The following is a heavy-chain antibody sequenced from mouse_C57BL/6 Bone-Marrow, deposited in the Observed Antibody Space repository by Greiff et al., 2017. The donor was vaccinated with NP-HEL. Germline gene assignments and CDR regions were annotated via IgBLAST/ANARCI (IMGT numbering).Heavy chain of an antibody. V-gene: IGHV5-4*01. D-gene: IGHD2-5*01. CDR2: ISDGGSYT. CDR3: AREGGVYSNYPAWFAY. CDR1: GFTFSSYA. Sequence: EVQLQESGGGLVKPGGSLKLSCAASGFTFSSYAMSWVRQTPEKRLEWVATISDGGSYTYYPDNVKGRFTISRDNAKNNLYLQMSHLKSEDTAMYYCAREGGVYSNYPAWFAYWGQGTLVTVSA. J-gene: IGHJ3*01.